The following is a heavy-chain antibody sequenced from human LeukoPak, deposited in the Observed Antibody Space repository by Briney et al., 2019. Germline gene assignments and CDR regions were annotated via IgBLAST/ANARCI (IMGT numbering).Heavy chain of an antibody. D-gene: IGHD1-26*01. CDR1: GGSFSGYY. CDR2: INHSGST. Sequence: SETLSLTCAVYGGSFSGYYWSWIRQPPGKGLEWIGEINHSGSTNYNPSLKSRVTISVDTSKNQFSLKLSSVTAADTAVYYCARVFGGSGGYFAGLGGGHDAFDNWGQGTMVTGSS. V-gene: IGHV4-34*01. CDR3: ARVFGGSGGYFAGLGGGHDAFDN. J-gene: IGHJ3*02.